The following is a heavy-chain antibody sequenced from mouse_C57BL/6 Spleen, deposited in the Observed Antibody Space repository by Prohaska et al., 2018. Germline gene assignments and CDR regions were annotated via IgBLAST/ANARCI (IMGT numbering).Heavy chain of an antibody. Sequence: EVKLEESGGGLVQPGGSMKLSCVASGFTFSNYWMNWVRQSPEKGLEWVAQIRLKSDTYATHDAESVKWWFTISRDDSQSSVDLQMNNVRAEDTGIYYCTAPAGGSYYGGQGTTLTVSS. CDR2: IRLKSDTYAT. J-gene: IGHJ2*01. D-gene: IGHD3-1*01. V-gene: IGHV6-3*01. CDR1: GFTFSNYW. CDR3: TAPAGGSYY.